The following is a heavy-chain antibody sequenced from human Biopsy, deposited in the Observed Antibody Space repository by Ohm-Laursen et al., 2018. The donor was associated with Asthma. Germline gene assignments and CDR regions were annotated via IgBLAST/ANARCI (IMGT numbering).Heavy chain of an antibody. CDR2: LSYNGNNK. D-gene: IGHD6-6*01. CDR3: ARGDWYGSASNGY. V-gene: IGHV3-30*03. Sequence: SLRLSCAAAGFILSNYDMHWVRQAPGKGLEWVAVLSYNGNNKYYADSVRGRFTISRDNSENTLYLQMNSLRVEDTAVYYCARGDWYGSASNGYWGQRTLVTVSA. CDR1: GFILSNYD. J-gene: IGHJ4*02.